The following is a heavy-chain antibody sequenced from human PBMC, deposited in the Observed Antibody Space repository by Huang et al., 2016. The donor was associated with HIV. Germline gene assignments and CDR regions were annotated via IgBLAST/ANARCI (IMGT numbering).Heavy chain of an antibody. J-gene: IGHJ4*02. CDR1: GYSFSNNW. D-gene: IGHD3-22*01. CDR2: IYPADSET. CDR3: ARLNHDSSGGPPDN. V-gene: IGHV5-51*01. Sequence: EVQLVQSGAEVKKPGESLKISCKASGYSFSNNWIGWVRQMPGKGLEWMGCIYPADSETKYSPSFQGQVTSSADKSIFTAFLQWSSLKASDTAMYYCARLNHDSSGGPPDNWGQGTLVTVSS.